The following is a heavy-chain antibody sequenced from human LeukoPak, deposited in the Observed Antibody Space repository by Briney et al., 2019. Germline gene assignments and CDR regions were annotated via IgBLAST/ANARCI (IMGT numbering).Heavy chain of an antibody. V-gene: IGHV3-23*01. CDR3: VKGRYSYDY. J-gene: IGHJ4*02. CDR2: ISGSGDGT. CDR1: GFTFSNYA. D-gene: IGHD5-18*01. Sequence: GSLRLSCAASGFTFSNYAMSWVRQAPGKGLEWVSGISGSGDGTYYADSVKGRFTISRDNSKNTLNLQMNSLRAEDTAVYYCVKGRYSYDYWGQGTLVTVSS.